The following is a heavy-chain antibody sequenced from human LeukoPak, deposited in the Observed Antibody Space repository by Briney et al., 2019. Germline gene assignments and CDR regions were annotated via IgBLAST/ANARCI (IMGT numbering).Heavy chain of an antibody. Sequence: PGGSLRLSCAASGFTFSSYWMSWVRQAPGKGLEWVGRIKSKTDGGTTDYAAPVKGRFTISRDDSKNTLYLQMNSLKTEDTAVYYCTTDLYYGSGSSNWFDPWGQGTLVTVSS. D-gene: IGHD3-10*01. V-gene: IGHV3-15*01. J-gene: IGHJ5*02. CDR2: IKSKTDGGTT. CDR1: GFTFSSYW. CDR3: TTDLYYGSGSSNWFDP.